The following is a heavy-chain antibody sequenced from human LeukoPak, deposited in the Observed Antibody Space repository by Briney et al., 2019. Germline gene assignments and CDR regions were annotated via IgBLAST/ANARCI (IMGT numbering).Heavy chain of an antibody. CDR3: ARGVYSGSYYDY. J-gene: IGHJ4*02. V-gene: IGHV3-74*01. Sequence: GGSLRLSCAASGFTFNNYWMHWVRQAPGKGLVWVSRINGDGSSSSYADSVKGRLTISRDNAKNTLYLQMNSLRAEDTAVYYCARGVYSGSYYDYWGQGTLVTVSS. CDR1: GFTFNNYW. D-gene: IGHD1-26*01. CDR2: INGDGSSS.